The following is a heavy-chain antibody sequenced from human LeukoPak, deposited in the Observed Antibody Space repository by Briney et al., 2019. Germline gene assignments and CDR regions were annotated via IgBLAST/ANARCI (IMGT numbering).Heavy chain of an antibody. J-gene: IGHJ4*02. CDR1: GFTFSSYA. Sequence: GGSPRLSCAASGFTFSSYAMSWVRQAPGKGLEWVSAISGSGGSTYYADSVKGRFTISRDNSKNTLYLQMNSLRAEDTAVYYCAKPITMVRGVQVSFDYWGQGTLVTVSS. D-gene: IGHD3-10*01. CDR2: ISGSGGST. V-gene: IGHV3-23*01. CDR3: AKPITMVRGVQVSFDY.